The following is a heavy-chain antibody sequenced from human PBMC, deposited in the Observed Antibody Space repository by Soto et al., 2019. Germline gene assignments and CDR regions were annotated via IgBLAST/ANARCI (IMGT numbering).Heavy chain of an antibody. CDR2: ISGDGDE. V-gene: IGHV2-5*02. CDR1: GFSLSTGGVG. J-gene: IGHJ3*01. CDR3: THTSRVAVVRGAFDV. Sequence: SGPTLVNPTQTLTLTCTFSGFSLSTGGVGVGWIRQPPGKALEWLSVISGDGDERYSPSLRSRLTITKDTSKYQVVLTLTDMDPVDTGTYYCTHTSRVAVVRGAFDVWGQGTMVTVSS. D-gene: IGHD6-19*01.